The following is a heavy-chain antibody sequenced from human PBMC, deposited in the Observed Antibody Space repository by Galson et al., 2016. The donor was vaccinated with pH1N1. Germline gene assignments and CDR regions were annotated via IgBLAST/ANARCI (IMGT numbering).Heavy chain of an antibody. CDR1: GYSVTRYY. CDR3: ARRYYFDY. CDR2: IDPSDGTT. Sequence: SVKVSCKAAGYSVTRYYMHWVRQAPGQGLEWMGIIDPSDGTTTYSQKFQGRIILTRDTSTNSVHMELTTLRPDDSATYFCARRYYFDYWGPGTLVTVSS. J-gene: IGHJ4*02. V-gene: IGHV1-46*01.